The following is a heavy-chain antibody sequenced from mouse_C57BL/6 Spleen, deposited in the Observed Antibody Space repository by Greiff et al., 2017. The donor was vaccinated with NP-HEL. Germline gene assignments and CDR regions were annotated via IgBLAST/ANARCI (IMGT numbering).Heavy chain of an antibody. J-gene: IGHJ3*01. Sequence: EVKLVESGGGLVQPGGSLSLSCAASGFTFTDYYMSWVRQPPGKALEWLGFIRNKANGYTTEYSASVKGRFTISRDNSQSILYLQMNALRAEDSATYYCARIYDGNYEGWFAYWGQGTLVTVSA. V-gene: IGHV7-3*01. CDR2: IRNKANGYTT. D-gene: IGHD2-1*01. CDR3: ARIYDGNYEGWFAY. CDR1: GFTFTDYY.